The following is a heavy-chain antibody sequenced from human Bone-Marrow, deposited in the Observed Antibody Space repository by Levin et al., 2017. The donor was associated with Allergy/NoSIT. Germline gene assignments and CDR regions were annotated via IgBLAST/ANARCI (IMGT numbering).Heavy chain of an antibody. Sequence: GGSLRLSCAASGFTFSSYAMSWVRQAPGKGLEWVSAISGSGGSTYYADSVKGRFTISRDNSKNTLYLQMNSLRAEDTAVYYCAKDRGGYCSSTSCYNGNYWGQGTLVTVSS. D-gene: IGHD2-2*02. J-gene: IGHJ4*02. V-gene: IGHV3-23*01. CDR1: GFTFSSYA. CDR2: ISGSGGST. CDR3: AKDRGGYCSSTSCYNGNY.